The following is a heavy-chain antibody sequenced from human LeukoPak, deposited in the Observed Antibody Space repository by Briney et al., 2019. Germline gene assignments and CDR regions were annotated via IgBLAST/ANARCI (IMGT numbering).Heavy chain of an antibody. CDR1: GFAFSSFA. CDR3: TKELHVAVAVADYYYFYMDV. V-gene: IGHV3-23*01. CDR2: INVGGNTR. J-gene: IGHJ6*03. D-gene: IGHD6-19*01. Sequence: PGGSLRLSCAASGFAFSSFAMGWVRQSPGKGLEWLSTINVGGNTRFYADSVKGRFTISRDNSKNTLYLHMDSLRPDDTAIYYCTKELHVAVAVADYYYFYMDVWGRGTAVTVSS.